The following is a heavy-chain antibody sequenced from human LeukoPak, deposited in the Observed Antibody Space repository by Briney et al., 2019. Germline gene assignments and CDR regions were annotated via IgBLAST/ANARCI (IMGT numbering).Heavy chain of an antibody. V-gene: IGHV2-70*11. CDR2: IAWDDDK. J-gene: IGHJ6*03. CDR1: GFSLTTRGMS. Sequence: SGPALVKPTQALTLTCTVSGFSLTTRGMSVSSIRQPPGKALEWLARIAWDDDKRYSTSLKTRLTISKDTSKNQVVLTMTNMDPVDTATYYCARLTGSCSDGSCYYYHYMDVWGNGTTVTISS. CDR3: ARLTGSCSDGSCYYYHYMDV. D-gene: IGHD2-15*01.